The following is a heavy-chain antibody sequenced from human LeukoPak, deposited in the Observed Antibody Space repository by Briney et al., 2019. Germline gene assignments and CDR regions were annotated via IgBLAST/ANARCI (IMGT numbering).Heavy chain of an antibody. J-gene: IGHJ6*02. V-gene: IGHV4-34*01. CDR3: ARGLRFLVV. CDR2: INHSGST. D-gene: IGHD3-3*01. Sequence: PSETLSLTCAVYGGSFSGYYWSWIRQPPGKGLEWIGEINHSGSTNYNPSLKSRVTISVDTSKNQFSLKLSSVTATDTAVYYCARGLRFLVVWGQGTTVTVSS. CDR1: GGSFSGYY.